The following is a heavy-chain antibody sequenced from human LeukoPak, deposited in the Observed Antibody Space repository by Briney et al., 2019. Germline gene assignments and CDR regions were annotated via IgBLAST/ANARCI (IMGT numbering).Heavy chain of an antibody. Sequence: PSETLSLTCAVYGGSFSGYYWSWIRQPPGKGLEWIGEINHSGSTNYNPSLKSRVTISVDTSKNQFSLKLSSVTVADTAVYYCARVRDFWSGSPHFDYWGQGTLVTVSS. CDR3: ARVRDFWSGSPHFDY. CDR1: GGSFSGYY. CDR2: INHSGST. J-gene: IGHJ4*02. V-gene: IGHV4-34*01. D-gene: IGHD3-3*01.